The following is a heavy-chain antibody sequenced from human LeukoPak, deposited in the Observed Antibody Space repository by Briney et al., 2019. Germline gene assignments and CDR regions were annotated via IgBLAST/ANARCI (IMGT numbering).Heavy chain of an antibody. J-gene: IGHJ4*02. CDR2: ISAYNGNT. CDR1: GYTFSSYG. CDR3: ARLNRYYYDSSGYPDY. Sequence: ASVKVSCKASGYTFSSYGITWVRQAPGQGLEWMGWISAYNGNTNYAQKVQGRVTMTTDTSTSTAYMELRSLRSDDTAVYYCARLNRYYYDSSGYPDYRGQGTLVTVSS. V-gene: IGHV1-18*01. D-gene: IGHD3-22*01.